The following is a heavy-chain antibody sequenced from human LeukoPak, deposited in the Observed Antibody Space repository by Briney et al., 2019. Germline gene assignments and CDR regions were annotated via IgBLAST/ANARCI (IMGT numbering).Heavy chain of an antibody. Sequence: SVKVSCKASGDTFSSYAISWVRQAPGQGLEWMGGIIPIFGTANYAQKFQGRVTMTTDTSTSTAYMELRSLRSDDTAVYYCARDPNGYNFSYWGQGTLVTVSS. D-gene: IGHD5-24*01. J-gene: IGHJ4*02. CDR2: IIPIFGTA. CDR1: GDTFSSYA. V-gene: IGHV1-69*05. CDR3: ARDPNGYNFSY.